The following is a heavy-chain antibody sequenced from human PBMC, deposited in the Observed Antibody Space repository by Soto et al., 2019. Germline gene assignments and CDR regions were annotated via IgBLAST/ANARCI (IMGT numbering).Heavy chain of an antibody. V-gene: IGHV3-30-3*01. CDR2: ISYDGTTK. Sequence: GGSLRLSCAASGFTLSGHAMVWVRQAPGEGLEWVAVISYDGTTKYYRDSVKGRFTISRDNSKNRLYLQMNSLTTDDTAVYYCARGQSSTVITSTHFDPWGQGTLVTVSS. CDR3: ARGQSSTVITSTHFDP. D-gene: IGHD4-17*01. CDR1: GFTLSGHA. J-gene: IGHJ5*02.